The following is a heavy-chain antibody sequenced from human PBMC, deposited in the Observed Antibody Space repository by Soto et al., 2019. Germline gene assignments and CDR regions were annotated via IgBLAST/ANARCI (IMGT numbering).Heavy chain of an antibody. CDR1: GFTFSSYS. V-gene: IGHV3-21*01. J-gene: IGHJ4*02. CDR2: ISSSSSYI. Sequence: EVQLVESGGGLVKPGGSLRLSCAASGFTFSSYSMNWVRQAPGKGLEWVSSISSSSSYIYYADSVKGRFTISRDNAKNSLYLQLNSLRAEDTAVYYCARKFSGYDLAYFDYWGQGTLVTVSS. D-gene: IGHD5-12*01. CDR3: ARKFSGYDLAYFDY.